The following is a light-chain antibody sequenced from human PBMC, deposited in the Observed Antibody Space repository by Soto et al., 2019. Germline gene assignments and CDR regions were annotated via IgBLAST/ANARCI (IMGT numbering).Light chain of an antibody. CDR2: AAS. CDR3: QQSSSTVLT. J-gene: IGKJ4*01. V-gene: IGKV1-39*01. CDR1: QSISSY. Sequence: DIQMTQSPSSLSASVGDRVTITCWASQSISSYLNWYQQKPGKAPKLLIYAASSLQGGVPSRFSGSGSGTDFTLTISSLQREDCAIYYCQQSSSTVLTFGGGTKVEIK.